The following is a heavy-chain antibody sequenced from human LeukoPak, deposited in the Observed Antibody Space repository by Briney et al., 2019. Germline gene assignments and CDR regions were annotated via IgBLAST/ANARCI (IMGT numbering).Heavy chain of an antibody. CDR2: IIPIFGAP. V-gene: IGHV1-69*13. J-gene: IGHJ3*02. CDR3: AGFFYDESHDAFDI. D-gene: IGHD2/OR15-2a*01. CDR1: GGTFTSHA. Sequence: SVKVSCKASGGTFTSHAISWVRQAPGRGLEWLGGIIPIFGAPSYAQKFQGRVTFCSDESTRTAYMDLSSLRSEDTAVYYCAGFFYDESHDAFDIWGQGTMVTVSS.